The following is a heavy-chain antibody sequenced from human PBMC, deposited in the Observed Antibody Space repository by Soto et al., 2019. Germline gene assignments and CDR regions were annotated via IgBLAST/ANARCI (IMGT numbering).Heavy chain of an antibody. CDR2: ISAYNGNT. V-gene: IGHV1-18*04. Sequence: QVQLVQSGAEVKKPGASVTVSCKASGYTFNSYGISWVRQAPGQGLEWMGWISAYNGNTNYAQKLQGRVTITTDTSTRTAYMELRSLRSDDTAVYYCARRVSAVVTAPDDYWGQGTLVTVSS. CDR1: GYTFNSYG. CDR3: ARRVSAVVTAPDDY. D-gene: IGHD2-21*02. J-gene: IGHJ4*02.